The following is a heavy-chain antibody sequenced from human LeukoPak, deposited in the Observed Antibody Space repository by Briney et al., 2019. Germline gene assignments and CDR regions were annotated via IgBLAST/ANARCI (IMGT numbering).Heavy chain of an antibody. CDR3: TRAGSGSGWYFDY. J-gene: IGHJ4*02. V-gene: IGHV1-18*01. Sequence: ASVKVSCKASGYDFTSVGITWVRRAPGQGLEWMGWISPYNGNTRYAQKFQGRVAMTTDTSTTTAYMELWGLRFNDTAVYYCTRAGSGSGWYFDYWGQGTLVTVSS. CDR1: GYDFTSVG. CDR2: ISPYNGNT. D-gene: IGHD6-19*01.